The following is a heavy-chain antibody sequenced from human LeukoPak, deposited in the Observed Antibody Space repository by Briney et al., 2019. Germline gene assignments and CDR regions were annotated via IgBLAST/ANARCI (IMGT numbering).Heavy chain of an antibody. V-gene: IGHV3-48*03. J-gene: IGHJ4*02. CDR1: GFTFSSCE. CDR2: ISNSGSSK. Sequence: GGSLRLSCAASGFTFSSCEMNWDRQAPGKGLEWLSYISNSGSSKYYADSVRGRFTISRDNAEKSVYLQMNSLRAEDTAVYYCARVRYCSGGSCSHFDYWGQGTLVTVSS. D-gene: IGHD2-15*01. CDR3: ARVRYCSGGSCSHFDY.